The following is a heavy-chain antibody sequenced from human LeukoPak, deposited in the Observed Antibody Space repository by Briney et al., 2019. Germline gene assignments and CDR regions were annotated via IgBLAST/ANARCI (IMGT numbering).Heavy chain of an antibody. Sequence: SETLSLTCAVYIDSFTNYYWNWIRQTPGKGLEWIGEVNDSGGTNINPSLRSRVILSVDTSRNQFSLKLNSVTAADTAVYYCAKSNGYGLIDIWGQGTMVTVSS. J-gene: IGHJ3*02. V-gene: IGHV4-34*01. CDR3: AKSNGYGLIDI. D-gene: IGHD3-10*01. CDR1: IDSFTNYY. CDR2: VNDSGGT.